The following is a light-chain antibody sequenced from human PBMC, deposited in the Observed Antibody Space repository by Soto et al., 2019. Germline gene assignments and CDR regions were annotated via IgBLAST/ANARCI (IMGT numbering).Light chain of an antibody. Sequence: EIVLTQSPGTLSLSPGERATLSCRASQSISSSYLAWYQQKPGQAPRLLIYGASSRATGTPDRFSGSGSGTDFTLTISRLEPEDFAVYYCQQYDGAPLTFGPGTKVDVK. CDR3: QQYDGAPLT. J-gene: IGKJ3*01. V-gene: IGKV3-20*01. CDR2: GAS. CDR1: QSISSSY.